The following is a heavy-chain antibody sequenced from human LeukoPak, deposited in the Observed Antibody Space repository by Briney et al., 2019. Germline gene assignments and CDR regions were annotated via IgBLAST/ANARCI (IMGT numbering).Heavy chain of an antibody. D-gene: IGHD2-15*01. V-gene: IGHV4-59*01. Sequence: PSETLSLTCTVSGGSISNYYWNWIRQPPGKGLELIGYIYYSGTTNYNPSLKSRVSMSVDTSKNQFSLKLSSVTAADTAVYYCAKDFGVVVVVAATPFDYWGQGTLVTVSS. J-gene: IGHJ4*02. CDR2: IYYSGTT. CDR1: GGSISNYY. CDR3: AKDFGVVVVVAATPFDY.